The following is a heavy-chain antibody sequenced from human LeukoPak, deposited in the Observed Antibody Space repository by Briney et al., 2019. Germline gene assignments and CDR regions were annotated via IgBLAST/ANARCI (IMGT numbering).Heavy chain of an antibody. D-gene: IGHD2-2*01. CDR2: ISSSSSYI. CDR1: GFTLSSYS. CDR3: ASSIVVVPAAEYWFDP. Sequence: GGSLRLSCAASGFTLSSYSMNWVRQAPGKGLEWVSSISSSSSYIYYADSVKGRFTISRDNAKNSLYLQMNSLRAEDTAVYYCASSIVVVPAAEYWFDPWGQGTLVTVSS. J-gene: IGHJ5*02. V-gene: IGHV3-21*01.